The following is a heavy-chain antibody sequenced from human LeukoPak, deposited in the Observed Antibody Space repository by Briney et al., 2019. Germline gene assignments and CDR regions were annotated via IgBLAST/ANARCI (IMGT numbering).Heavy chain of an antibody. CDR1: GFTFNTYG. J-gene: IGHJ4*02. Sequence: GGSLRLSCAASGFTFNTYGMSWVRQAPGKGLEWISYISSSSSAIYYADSVKGRFTISRDNAKNSLYLQMNSLRAEDTAVYYCASLGCSSTSCYNYWGQGTLVTVSS. CDR2: ISSSSSAI. V-gene: IGHV3-48*01. CDR3: ASLGCSSTSCYNY. D-gene: IGHD2-2*02.